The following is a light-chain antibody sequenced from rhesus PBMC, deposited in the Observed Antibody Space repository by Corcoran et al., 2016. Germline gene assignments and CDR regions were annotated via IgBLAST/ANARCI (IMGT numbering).Light chain of an antibody. V-gene: IGKV3S9*01. Sequence: EIVLTQSPATLSLSPGERTTLSCRASQNVSSYLAWYRQTPGQVPRLLIYGTSNRATGIPDRCSGSGSGTDFTLTISGLEAGDFAVYYCQQYSKWPLTFGGGTKVEFK. CDR1: QNVSSY. J-gene: IGKJ4*01. CDR3: QQYSKWPLT. CDR2: GTS.